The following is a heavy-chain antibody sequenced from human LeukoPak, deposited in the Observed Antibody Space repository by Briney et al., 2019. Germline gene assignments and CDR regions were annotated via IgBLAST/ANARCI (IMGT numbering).Heavy chain of an antibody. Sequence: ASVKVSCKASGYTFTGYYMHWVRQAPRQRLEWMGWVNAGNAKTKYSQKFQGRVTITRDTSASAAYMELNSLRSEDTAVYYCARSSYDFLTGSPLLNSFDYWGQGTLVTVSS. CDR2: VNAGNAKT. D-gene: IGHD3-9*01. V-gene: IGHV1-3*01. J-gene: IGHJ4*02. CDR1: GYTFTGYY. CDR3: ARSSYDFLTGSPLLNSFDY.